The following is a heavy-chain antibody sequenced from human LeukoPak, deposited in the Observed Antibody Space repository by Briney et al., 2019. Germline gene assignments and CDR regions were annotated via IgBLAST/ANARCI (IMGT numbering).Heavy chain of an antibody. CDR3: ARVHYGSGSYSERKNWFDP. V-gene: IGHV4-4*07. D-gene: IGHD3-10*01. Sequence: SETLSLTCTVSGGSISSYYWSWIRQPAGKGLEWIGRIYTSGSTNYNPSLKSGVTMSVDTSKTQFSLKLSSVTAADTAVYYCARVHYGSGSYSERKNWFDPWGQGTLVTVSS. CDR2: IYTSGST. J-gene: IGHJ5*02. CDR1: GGSISSYY.